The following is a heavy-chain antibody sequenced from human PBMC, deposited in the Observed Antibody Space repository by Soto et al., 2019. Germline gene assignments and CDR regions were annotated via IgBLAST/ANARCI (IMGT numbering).Heavy chain of an antibody. D-gene: IGHD1-1*01. V-gene: IGHV3-53*01. J-gene: IGHJ6*02. Sequence: GGSLRLSCAASGFTVSSNYMSWVRQAPGKGLEWVSVIYSGGSTYYADSVKGRFTISRDNSKNTLYLQMNSLRAEDTAVEYCARAPEGVLEPRPHYYYGMDVWGQGTTVTVSS. CDR3: ARAPEGVLEPRPHYYYGMDV. CDR1: GFTVSSNY. CDR2: IYSGGST.